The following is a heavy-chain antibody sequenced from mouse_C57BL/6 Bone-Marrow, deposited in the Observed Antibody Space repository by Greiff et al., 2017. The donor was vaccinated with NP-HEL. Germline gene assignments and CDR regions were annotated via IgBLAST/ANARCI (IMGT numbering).Heavy chain of an antibody. D-gene: IGHD2-1*01. Sequence: EVQRVESGGGLVQSGRSLRLSCATSGFTFSDFYMEWVRQAPGKGLEWIAASRNKANDYTTEYSASVKGRFIVSRDTSQSILYLQMNALRAEDTAIYYCARDAPGNSYFDYWGQGTTLTVSS. V-gene: IGHV7-1*01. CDR3: ARDAPGNSYFDY. CDR2: SRNKANDYTT. CDR1: GFTFSDFY. J-gene: IGHJ2*01.